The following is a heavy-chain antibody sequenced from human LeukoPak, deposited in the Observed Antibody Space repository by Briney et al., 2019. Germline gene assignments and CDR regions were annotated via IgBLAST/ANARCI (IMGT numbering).Heavy chain of an antibody. Sequence: SGGSLRLSCTASGFTVATNYMNWVRQPPGKGLEWVSILYSGADTYYADSVEGRFVVSRDSSKNMLFLHMNALRPEDTAVYYCARIGDHFHWYLDLWGRGTLVTVSS. CDR2: LYSGADT. D-gene: IGHD3-3*02. V-gene: IGHV3-53*01. J-gene: IGHJ2*01. CDR3: ARIGDHFHWYLDL. CDR1: GFTVATNY.